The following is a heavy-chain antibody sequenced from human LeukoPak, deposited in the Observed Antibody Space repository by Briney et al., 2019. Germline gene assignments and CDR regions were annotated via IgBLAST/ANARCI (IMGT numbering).Heavy chain of an antibody. Sequence: ASVKVSCKASGYTFTSYDINWVRQAPGQGLEWMGWINPDGDVTKSAQKFQGRVTMTSDKSINTVYMELSGLTSDDTAFYYCARGPNHYYYMDFWGKGTTVSVSS. CDR3: ARGPNHYYYMDF. V-gene: IGHV1-2*02. J-gene: IGHJ6*03. CDR2: INPDGDVT. CDR1: GYTFTSYD. D-gene: IGHD2-8*01.